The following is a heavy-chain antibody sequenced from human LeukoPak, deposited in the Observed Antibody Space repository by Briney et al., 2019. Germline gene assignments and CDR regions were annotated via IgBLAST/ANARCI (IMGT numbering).Heavy chain of an antibody. D-gene: IGHD5-12*01. CDR3: AKSRIGFSGQTDH. CDR1: GFTFSTYG. J-gene: IGHJ4*02. CDR2: ISSSSDSI. Sequence: GGSLRLSSAASGFTFSTYGMNWFRQAPGKGLEWLSYISSSSDSINYADSVKGRFTSSRDNAKNSLYLQMNSLRAEDTAVYYCAKSRIGFSGQTDHWGQGTLVTVSS. V-gene: IGHV3-48*04.